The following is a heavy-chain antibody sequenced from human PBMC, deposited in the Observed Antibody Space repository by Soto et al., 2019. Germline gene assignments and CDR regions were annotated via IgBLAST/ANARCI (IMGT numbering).Heavy chain of an antibody. CDR3: DALREVDV. D-gene: IGHD1-26*01. J-gene: IGHJ6*02. Sequence: WVSXRLSCSGSVFSFVIYSSHWVRHAPGKGLEWVALISYDGYSKWYADAVKGRLTISRDNYNNTLFLEMNSLRADDTAVYLCDALREVDVWGQGTTVTVSS. V-gene: IGHV3-30*03. CDR2: ISYDGYSK. CDR1: VFSFVIYS.